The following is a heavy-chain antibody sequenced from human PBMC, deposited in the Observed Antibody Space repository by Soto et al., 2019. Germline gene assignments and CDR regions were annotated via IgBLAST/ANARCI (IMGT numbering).Heavy chain of an antibody. CDR1: GYTFTSYD. D-gene: IGHD4-4*01. V-gene: IGHV1-8*01. J-gene: IGHJ6*02. Sequence: ASVKVSCKASGYTFTSYDINWVRQATGQGLEWMGWMNPNSGNTGYAQKFQGRVTMTRNTSISTAYMELSRLRSDDTAVYYCARENSNYVNCYYYGMDVWGQGTTVTVSS. CDR3: ARENSNYVNCYYYGMDV. CDR2: MNPNSGNT.